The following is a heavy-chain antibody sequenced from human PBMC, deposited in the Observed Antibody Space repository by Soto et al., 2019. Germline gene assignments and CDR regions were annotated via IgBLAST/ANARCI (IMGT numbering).Heavy chain of an antibody. CDR3: ARPLIGNTVDL. J-gene: IGHJ3*01. Sequence: QAQLLQSGAEMKKPGASVKVSCKASGYTFINYFIHWVRQAPGQGLEWIGIVHPSRGTADYAQKFKGRVTLTTDMSTRTVYMDLSNLRSADTAVYYWARPLIGNTVDLWGQGTTVIVSS. D-gene: IGHD1-7*01. V-gene: IGHV1-46*01. CDR1: GYTFINYF. CDR2: VHPSRGTA.